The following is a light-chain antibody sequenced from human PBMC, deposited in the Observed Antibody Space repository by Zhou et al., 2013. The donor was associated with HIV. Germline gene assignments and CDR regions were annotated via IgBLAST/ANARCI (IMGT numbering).Light chain of an antibody. CDR1: QDITSS. V-gene: IGKV3D-15*01. CDR3: QQYNGYPLT. J-gene: IGKJ4*01. Sequence: EILLTQSPGTLSLSPGERATLSCRASQDITSSLAWYQQRPGQAPRLLIYGTSTRATGVPARFSGSGSGTDFTLTISSLQPEDFATYYCQQYNGYPLTFGGGTKVEIK. CDR2: GTS.